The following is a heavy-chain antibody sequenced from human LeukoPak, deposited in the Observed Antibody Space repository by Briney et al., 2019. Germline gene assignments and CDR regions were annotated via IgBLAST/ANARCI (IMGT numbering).Heavy chain of an antibody. D-gene: IGHD2-2*01. Sequence: HPGGSLRLSYSVSGFTIGAYAMHWVRQAPGKGLQYVSSISSDGGTTYYADSVKGRFTISRDNSKNTLHLQMSSLRSEDTAVYYCVKDRYVDYWGQGTLVTVSS. CDR3: VKDRYVDY. CDR2: ISSDGGTT. J-gene: IGHJ4*02. CDR1: GFTIGAYA. V-gene: IGHV3-64D*06.